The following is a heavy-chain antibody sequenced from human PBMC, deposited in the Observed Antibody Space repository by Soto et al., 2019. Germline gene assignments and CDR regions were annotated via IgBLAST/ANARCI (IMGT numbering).Heavy chain of an antibody. Sequence: GGSLRLSCAASGFTFSSYAMNWVRQAPGKGLEWVSVISGSGGSTYNADSVKGRFTISRDNSKNTLYLQMNSLRAEDTAVYYCASRSSGWYFDYWGQGTLVNVSS. CDR3: ASRSSGWYFDY. V-gene: IGHV3-23*01. CDR1: GFTFSSYA. D-gene: IGHD6-19*01. CDR2: ISGSGGST. J-gene: IGHJ4*02.